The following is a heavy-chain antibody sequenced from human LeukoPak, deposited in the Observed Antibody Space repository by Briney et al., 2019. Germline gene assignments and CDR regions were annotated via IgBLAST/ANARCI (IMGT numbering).Heavy chain of an antibody. CDR3: ARAPGRIGCFDP. CDR1: GYTFTRYW. D-gene: IGHD2-15*01. V-gene: IGHV5-51*01. CDR2: IYPGDSDT. Sequence: GESLKISCQGSGYTFTRYWIAWVRQMPGKGLEWMGFIYPGDSDTRYSPSFQGQVTISADKSISTAYLQWSSLKASDTAMYYCARAPGRIGCFDPWGQGTLVTVSS. J-gene: IGHJ5*02.